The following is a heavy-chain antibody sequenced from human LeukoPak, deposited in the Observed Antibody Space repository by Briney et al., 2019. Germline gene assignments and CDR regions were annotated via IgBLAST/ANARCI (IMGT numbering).Heavy chain of an antibody. D-gene: IGHD1-1*01. CDR1: GGSFSGYS. Sequence: SETLSLTCAVYGGSFSGYSWTWIRQPPGKGLEWIGEINHSGSTYYNPSLKSRVTISVDTSKNQFSLKLSSVTAADTAVYYCARGDWTSTGGAFDIWGQGTMVTVSS. V-gene: IGHV4-34*01. J-gene: IGHJ3*02. CDR3: ARGDWTSTGGAFDI. CDR2: INHSGST.